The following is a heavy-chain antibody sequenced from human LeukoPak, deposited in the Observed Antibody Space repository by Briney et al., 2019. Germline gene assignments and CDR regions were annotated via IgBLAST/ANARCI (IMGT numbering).Heavy chain of an antibody. Sequence: GGSLRLSCAASGFTFSNAWMSWVRQAPGKGLEWVGRIKSKTDGGTTDYAAPVKGRFTISRDDSKNTLYLQMNSLKTEDTAVYYCTTTRGHDSSPLFYYYYYYMDVWGKGTTVTVSS. CDR3: TTTRGHDSSPLFYYYYYYMDV. CDR2: IKSKTDGGTT. J-gene: IGHJ6*03. D-gene: IGHD5-18*01. CDR1: GFTFSNAW. V-gene: IGHV3-15*01.